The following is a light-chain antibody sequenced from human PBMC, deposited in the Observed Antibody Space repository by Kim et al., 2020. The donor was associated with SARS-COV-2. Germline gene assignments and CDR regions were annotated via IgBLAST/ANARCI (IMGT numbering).Light chain of an antibody. CDR1: SGSIASNY. V-gene: IGLV6-57*02. J-gene: IGLJ3*02. CDR3: QSYDSSNHKV. Sequence: KTVNISCTGSSGSIASNYVQWYQQRPGSAPTTVIYEDNQRPSGVPDRFSGSIDSSSNSASLTISGLKTEDEADYYCQSYDSSNHKVFGGGTQLTVL. CDR2: EDN.